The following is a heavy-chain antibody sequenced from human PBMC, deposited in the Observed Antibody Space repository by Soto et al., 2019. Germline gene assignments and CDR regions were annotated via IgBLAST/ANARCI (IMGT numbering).Heavy chain of an antibody. CDR1: GGSFSGYY. Sequence: QVQLQQWGAGLLKPSETLSLTCAVYGGSFSGYYWSWIRQPPGKGLEWIGEINHSGSTNYNPSLXXRVTISXXXXXXXXXXKLSXXXXXXXXXXYCARGGLXXXXXXXWGQ. V-gene: IGHV4-34*01. CDR3: ARGGLXXXXXXX. CDR2: INHSGST. D-gene: IGHD3-10*01. J-gene: IGHJ5*02.